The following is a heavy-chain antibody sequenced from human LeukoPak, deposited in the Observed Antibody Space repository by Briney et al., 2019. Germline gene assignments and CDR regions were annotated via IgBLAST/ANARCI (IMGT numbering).Heavy chain of an antibody. CDR3: ARPRVDSSDYPRPDDAFDT. CDR2: IDSGGNT. Sequence: GGSLRLSCAASGFTVSSNYISWVRQAPGEGLEWVSVIDSGGNTYYADSVKGRFTISRDNSKNTLYLQMNSLTAKDTAVYYCARPRVDSSDYPRPDDAFDTWGQGTVVTVSS. J-gene: IGHJ3*02. D-gene: IGHD3-22*01. CDR1: GFTVSSNY. V-gene: IGHV3-66*04.